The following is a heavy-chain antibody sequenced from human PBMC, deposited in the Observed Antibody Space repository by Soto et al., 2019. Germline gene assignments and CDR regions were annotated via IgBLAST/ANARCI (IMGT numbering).Heavy chain of an antibody. V-gene: IGHV4-31*03. CDR2: SYHHRRT. D-gene: IGHD2-15*01. CDR1: GGSITSGGFF. Sequence: SETLSLTGTFSGGSITSGGFFYSCIRQHPGNGLEWIGYSYHHRRTHTNPSLKSRVTISVDSSKTQSSLKRSTVTAADTAVYYCARDSRVLSDIVVVVAARDAFDIWGQGRRGTASS. J-gene: IGHJ3*02. CDR3: ARDSRVLSDIVVVVAARDAFDI.